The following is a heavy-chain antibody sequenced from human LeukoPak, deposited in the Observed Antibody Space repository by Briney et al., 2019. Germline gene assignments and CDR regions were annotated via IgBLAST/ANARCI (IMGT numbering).Heavy chain of an antibody. V-gene: IGHV4-59*01. CDR1: GGSISSYY. J-gene: IGHJ4*02. D-gene: IGHD1-1*01. Sequence: SETLSLTCTVSGGSISSYYCNWIRQPPGKGLEWIGYMHYSGGTNYNPSLKSRVTISVDTSKNQFSLKLTSVTAADTAVYYCARDQRAWSTGTAILDYWGQGTLVTVSS. CDR2: MHYSGGT. CDR3: ARDQRAWSTGTAILDY.